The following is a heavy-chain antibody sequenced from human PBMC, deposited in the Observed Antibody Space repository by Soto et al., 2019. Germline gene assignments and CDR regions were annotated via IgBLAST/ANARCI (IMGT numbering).Heavy chain of an antibody. Sequence: HSEPLALTGTVSAASFSKYYWSWIRQPTGNGLEWIGYIYFNGNTNYILSLKRRVTISIDTSKKQISLNLTSVTDADTAVYYCASVTFGGVVLAHWGQGTLVTVSS. J-gene: IGHJ4*02. V-gene: IGHV4-59*01. CDR3: ASVTFGGVVLAH. D-gene: IGHD3-16*01. CDR1: AASFSKYY. CDR2: IYFNGNT.